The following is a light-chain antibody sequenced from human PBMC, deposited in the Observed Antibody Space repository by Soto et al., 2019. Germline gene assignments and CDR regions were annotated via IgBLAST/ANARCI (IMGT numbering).Light chain of an antibody. CDR2: GAS. CDR3: QQYNNWPHQPYT. CDR1: QSVSSN. J-gene: IGKJ2*01. V-gene: IGKV3-15*01. Sequence: EIVMTQSPATLSVSPGERATLSCRASQSVSSNLAWYQQKPGQAPRLLIYGASTRATGIPARFSGSGSGTEFTLTISSLQSEDFAVYYCQQYNNWPHQPYTFGQGTKLEIK.